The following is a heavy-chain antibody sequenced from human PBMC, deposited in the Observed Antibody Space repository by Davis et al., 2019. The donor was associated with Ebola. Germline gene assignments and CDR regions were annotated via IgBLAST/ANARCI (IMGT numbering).Heavy chain of an antibody. D-gene: IGHD3-10*01. Sequence: PGGSLRLSCAASGFTFSSYGMHWVRQAPGKGLEWVAVISYDGSNKYYADSVKGRFTISRDNSKNTLYLQMNSLRAEDTAVYYCAKIGRGLTDYFDYWGQGTLVTVSS. J-gene: IGHJ4*02. CDR2: ISYDGSNK. CDR3: AKIGRGLTDYFDY. V-gene: IGHV3-30*18. CDR1: GFTFSSYG.